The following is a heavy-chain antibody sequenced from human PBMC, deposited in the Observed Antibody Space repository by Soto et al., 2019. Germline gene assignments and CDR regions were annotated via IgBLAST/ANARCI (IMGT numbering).Heavy chain of an antibody. CDR1: GYTLTELS. J-gene: IGHJ3*02. V-gene: IGHV1-24*01. CDR2: FDPEDGET. CDR3: ATDPHYDYGDYSSYAFDI. D-gene: IGHD4-17*01. Sequence: ASVKVSCKVSGYTLTELSMHWVRQAPGKGLEWMGGFDPEDGETTYAQKFQGRVTMTEDTSTDTAYMELSSLRSEDTAVYYCATDPHYDYGDYSSYAFDIWGQGTMVTVSS.